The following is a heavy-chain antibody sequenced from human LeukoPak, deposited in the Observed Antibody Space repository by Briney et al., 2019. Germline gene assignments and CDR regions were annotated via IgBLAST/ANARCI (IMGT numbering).Heavy chain of an antibody. CDR2: IYSGGST. J-gene: IGHJ4*02. Sequence: GGSLRLSCAASGFTVSRNYMSWVRQAPGKGLEWVSVIYSGGSTYYADSVKGRFTISRDNSKNTLYLQINSLRAEDTAVYYCARGLNYYDSTGYYTYWGQGTLVTVSS. V-gene: IGHV3-66*01. CDR1: GFTVSRNY. D-gene: IGHD3-22*01. CDR3: ARGLNYYDSTGYYTY.